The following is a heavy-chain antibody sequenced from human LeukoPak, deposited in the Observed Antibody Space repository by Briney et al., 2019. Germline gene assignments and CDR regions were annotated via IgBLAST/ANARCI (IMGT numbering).Heavy chain of an antibody. V-gene: IGHV3-74*01. CDR3: ARGRPHGNDY. CDR2: IASGGNNR. CDR1: GFAFSSYW. Sequence: PGGSLRLSCAASGFAFSSYWMNWVRQVPGKGLVWVSRIASGGNNRDYADSVKGRFTISRDNAKNTLYLQMNSLRVEDTAVYYCARGRPHGNDYWGQGTLVTVSS. D-gene: IGHD4-23*01. J-gene: IGHJ4*02.